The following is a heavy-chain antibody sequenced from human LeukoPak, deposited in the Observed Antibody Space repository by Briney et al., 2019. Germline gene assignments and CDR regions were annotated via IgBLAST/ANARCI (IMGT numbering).Heavy chain of an antibody. CDR3: AREGVGTYYYDSSGEFDY. J-gene: IGHJ4*02. CDR2: ISSSSSYI. V-gene: IGHV3-21*01. CDR1: GFTFSSYS. Sequence: GGSLRLSCAASGFTFSSYSMNWVRQAPGKGLEWVSYISSSSSYIYYADSVKGRFTISRDNAKNSLYLQMNSLRAEDTAVYYCAREGVGTYYYDSSGEFDYWGQGTLVTVSS. D-gene: IGHD3-22*01.